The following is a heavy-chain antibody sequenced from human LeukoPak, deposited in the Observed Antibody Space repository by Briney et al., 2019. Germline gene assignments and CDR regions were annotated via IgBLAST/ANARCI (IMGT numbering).Heavy chain of an antibody. V-gene: IGHV3-30-3*01. J-gene: IGHJ6*02. D-gene: IGHD3-22*01. Sequence: GGSLRLSCAASGFTFSSYAMHWVRQAPGKGLEWVAVISYDGSNKYYADSVKGRFTISRDNSKNTLYLQMNSLRAEDTAVYYCAREESLNCYDSSGYYYYYGMDVWGQGTTVTVSS. CDR2: ISYDGSNK. CDR1: GFTFSSYA. CDR3: AREESLNCYDSSGYYYYYGMDV.